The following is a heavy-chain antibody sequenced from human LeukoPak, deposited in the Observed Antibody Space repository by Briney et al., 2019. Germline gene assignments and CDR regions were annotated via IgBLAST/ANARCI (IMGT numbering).Heavy chain of an antibody. CDR3: VRGDYSSSWYDY. CDR2: IYYSGNT. CDR1: GDSVTSGGYS. J-gene: IGHJ4*02. V-gene: IGHV4-61*08. D-gene: IGHD6-13*01. Sequence: SETLSLTCVVSGDSVTSGGYSWSWIRQPPGKGLEWIGYIYYSGNTNYNPSLKSRVTISVDTSKNQFALKLCSVTAADTAVYFCVRGDYSSSWYDYWGQGTLVTVSS.